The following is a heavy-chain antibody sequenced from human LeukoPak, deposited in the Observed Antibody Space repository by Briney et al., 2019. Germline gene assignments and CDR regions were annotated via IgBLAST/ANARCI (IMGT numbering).Heavy chain of an antibody. CDR1: GYTFTGYH. Sequence: ASVKVSCKASGYTFTGYHMHWVRQAPGQGLEWMGWINPNSGGTNYAQKFQGRVTMTRDTSISTAYMELSRLRSDDTAVYYCARELDILTVVYAFDIWGQGTMVTVSS. CDR3: ARELDILTVVYAFDI. J-gene: IGHJ3*02. D-gene: IGHD3-9*01. CDR2: INPNSGGT. V-gene: IGHV1-2*02.